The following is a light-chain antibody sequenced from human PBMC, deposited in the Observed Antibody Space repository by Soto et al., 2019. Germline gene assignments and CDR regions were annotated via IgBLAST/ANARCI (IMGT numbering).Light chain of an antibody. CDR2: LEGSGSY. CDR3: ETWGTNVVV. CDR1: SGHSTYI. Sequence: QPVLTQSSSASASLGSSVKLTCTLSSGHSTYIIAWHQQQPGKAPRYLMKLEGSGSYNKGSGIPDRFSGSSSGADRYLTISNLQFEDEADYYCETWGTNVVVFGGGTKLTVL. V-gene: IGLV4-60*02. J-gene: IGLJ2*01.